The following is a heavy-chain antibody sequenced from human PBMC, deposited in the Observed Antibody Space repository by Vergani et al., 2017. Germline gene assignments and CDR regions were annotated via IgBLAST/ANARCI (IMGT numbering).Heavy chain of an antibody. CDR3: ARVMYRDEASTGYRLEGMDI. D-gene: IGHD3-9*01. J-gene: IGHJ6*02. Sequence: QVQLQESGPGLVKASQTLSLTCSVSGAYVGSGGSYWSWVRQRPGMGLDWIGYIYYRGTTYYNPSLESRLTISLDTSENHLSLKLTSVTAADTAVYYCARVMYRDEASTGYRLEGMDIWGQGTTVTISS. CDR1: GAYVGSGGSY. CDR2: IYYRGTT. V-gene: IGHV4-31*03.